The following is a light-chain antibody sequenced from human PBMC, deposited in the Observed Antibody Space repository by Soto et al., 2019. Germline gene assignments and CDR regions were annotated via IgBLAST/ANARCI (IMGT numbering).Light chain of an antibody. CDR1: QSVSSN. CDR3: QQYNNWPYT. J-gene: IGKJ2*01. Sequence: EIVMTQSPATLSVSPGERATLSCRASQSVSSNLAWYQQKPGQAPRLLIYNASTRATGIPARFSGSGSGTEFTLTIGSLQSEDFAIYYCQQYNNWPYTFGQGTTLEIK. V-gene: IGKV3-15*01. CDR2: NAS.